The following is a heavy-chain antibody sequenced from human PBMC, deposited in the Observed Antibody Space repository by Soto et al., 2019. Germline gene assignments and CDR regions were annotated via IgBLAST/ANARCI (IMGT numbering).Heavy chain of an antibody. Sequence: GGSLRLSCTASGFTFGDYAMSWFRQAPGKGLEWVGFIRSKAYGGTTEYAASVKGRFTISRDDSKSIAYLQMNSLKTEDTAVYYCTRGVDTAMVNRITFGGVIPLHFDYWGQGTLVTVSS. CDR1: GFTFGDYA. D-gene: IGHD3-16*02. CDR2: IRSKAYGGTT. CDR3: TRGVDTAMVNRITFGGVIPLHFDY. V-gene: IGHV3-49*03. J-gene: IGHJ4*02.